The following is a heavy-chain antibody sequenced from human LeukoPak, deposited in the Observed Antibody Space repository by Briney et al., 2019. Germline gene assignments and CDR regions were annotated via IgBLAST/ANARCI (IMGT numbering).Heavy chain of an antibody. CDR2: ISSSSSYI. J-gene: IGHJ4*02. Sequence: TGGSLRLSCAASGFTFSNYRMNWVRQAPGKGLEWVSSISSSSSYIYYADSVKGRFTISRGNSKNTLYLQMNSLRAEDTAVYYCARDGPDIAVAGYFDYWGQGTLVTVSS. CDR3: ARDGPDIAVAGYFDY. V-gene: IGHV3-21*01. D-gene: IGHD6-19*01. CDR1: GFTFSNYR.